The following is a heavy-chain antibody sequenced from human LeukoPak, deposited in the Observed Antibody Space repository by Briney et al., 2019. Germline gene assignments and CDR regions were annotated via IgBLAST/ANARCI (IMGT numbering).Heavy chain of an antibody. CDR2: IKSKTDGGTT. Sequence: GGSLRPSCVASGFTFTNAWMSWVRQAPGKGLEWVGHIKSKTDGGTTDYDAPVKGRFIISRDDSKHTLYLQMNSLKTDDTAVYYCTKYDTSVNFDYWGQGTLVTVSS. CDR3: TKYDTSVNFDY. V-gene: IGHV3-15*01. CDR1: GFTFTNAW. D-gene: IGHD3-22*01. J-gene: IGHJ4*02.